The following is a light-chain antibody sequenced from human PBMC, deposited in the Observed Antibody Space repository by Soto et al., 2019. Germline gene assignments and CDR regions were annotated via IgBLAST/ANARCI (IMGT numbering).Light chain of an antibody. J-gene: IGKJ5*01. CDR3: MQALQRIT. V-gene: IGKV2-28*01. CDR1: QSLLHSNGYNY. Sequence: DIVMTQSPLSLPVTPGEPASISCRSSQSLLHSNGYNYLDWYLQKPGQSPQLLIYLGSNRASGVPDRFSGSGSDTDFTLKISRVEAEDVGVYYCMQALQRITFGQGTRLEIK. CDR2: LGS.